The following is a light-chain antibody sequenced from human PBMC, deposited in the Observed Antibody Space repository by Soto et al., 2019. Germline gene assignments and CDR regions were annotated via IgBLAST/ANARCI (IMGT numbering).Light chain of an antibody. CDR1: QSVSGS. J-gene: IGKJ1*01. V-gene: IGKV3-11*01. CDR2: DTS. Sequence: EIVLTQSPATLSLSPGERATLSCRASQSVSGSLAWFQQKPGQAPRLLIYDTSNRASGIPARFSGSGSGTDFTLTISSLEPEDFAVYYCQHRRSWPPPQTFGQGTKVEIK. CDR3: QHRRSWPPPQT.